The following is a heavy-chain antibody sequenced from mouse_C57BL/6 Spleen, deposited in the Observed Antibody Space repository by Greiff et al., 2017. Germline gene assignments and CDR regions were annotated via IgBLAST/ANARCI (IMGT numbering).Heavy chain of an antibody. V-gene: IGHV1-82*01. D-gene: IGHD3-3*01. CDR1: GYAFSSSW. Sequence: VQLQQSGPELVKPGASVKISCKASGYAFSSSWMNWVKQRPGKGLEWIGRIYPGDGDTNYNGKFKGKATLTAHKSSSTAYMQLSSLTSEDSAVYFCAREGDGFAYWGQGTLVTVSA. J-gene: IGHJ3*01. CDR2: IYPGDGDT. CDR3: AREGDGFAY.